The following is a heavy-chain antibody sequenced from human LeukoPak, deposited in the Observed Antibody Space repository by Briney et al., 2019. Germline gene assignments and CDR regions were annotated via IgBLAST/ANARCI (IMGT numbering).Heavy chain of an antibody. CDR1: RGTFCIYA. CDR3: ARDDIVVALYGMDG. V-gene: IGHV1-69*04. Sequence: GPSVKLSCKASRGTFCIYAIRWVTGAPRQGLEWMGRIIPTHGKANYAQKVKGRVTITADKSTSTAYMELSSLRSEDTAVYYCARDDIVVALYGMDGWGQGTTVTVSS. D-gene: IGHD3-22*01. J-gene: IGHJ6*02. CDR2: IIPTHGKA.